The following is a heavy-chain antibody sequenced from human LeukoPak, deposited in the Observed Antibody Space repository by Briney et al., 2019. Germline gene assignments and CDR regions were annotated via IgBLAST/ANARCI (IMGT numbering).Heavy chain of an antibody. V-gene: IGHV4-34*01. CDR2: INHSGST. CDR1: GGSFSGYY. D-gene: IGHD2-15*01. CDR3: ARDKVVATPSYYYMDV. Sequence: PSETLSLTCAVYGGSFSGYYWSWIRQPPGKGLEWIGEINHSGSTNYNPSLKSRVTISVDTSKNQFSLKLSSVTAADTAVYYCARDKVVATPSYYYMDVWGKGTTVTVSS. J-gene: IGHJ6*03.